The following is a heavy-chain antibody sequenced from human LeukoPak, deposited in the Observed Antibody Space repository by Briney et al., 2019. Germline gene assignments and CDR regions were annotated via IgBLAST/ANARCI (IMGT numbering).Heavy chain of an antibody. Sequence: PGGSLRLSCATSGFTLSSYSMNWVRQAPGKGLEWISYTSSGSTTIYYADSVKGRFTISRDNAKNSLYLQMNSLRAEDTAVYYCARDVEQWLVRVYYFDYWGQGTLVTVSS. J-gene: IGHJ4*02. D-gene: IGHD6-19*01. CDR3: ARDVEQWLVRVYYFDY. CDR1: GFTLSSYS. CDR2: TSSGSTTI. V-gene: IGHV3-48*01.